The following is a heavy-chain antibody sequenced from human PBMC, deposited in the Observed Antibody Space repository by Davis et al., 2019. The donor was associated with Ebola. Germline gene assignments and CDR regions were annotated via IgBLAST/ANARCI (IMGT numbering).Heavy chain of an antibody. CDR1: GFTFSNYA. CDR2: ISSSGGST. CDR3: AKSGLSFGVVKYHYGMDV. D-gene: IGHD3-3*01. Sequence: PGGSLRLSCAASGFTFSNYAMSWVRQAPGKGLEWVSAISSSGGSTYYADSVKGRFTISRDNSKKTLYLQMNSLRAEDTAVYYCAKSGLSFGVVKYHYGMDVWGKGTTVTVSS. J-gene: IGHJ6*04. V-gene: IGHV3-23*01.